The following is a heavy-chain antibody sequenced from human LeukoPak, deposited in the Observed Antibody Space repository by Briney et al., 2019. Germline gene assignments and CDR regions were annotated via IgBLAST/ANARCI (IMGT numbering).Heavy chain of an antibody. V-gene: IGHV4-61*05. CDR2: IYYSGST. CDR1: GGSISSSSYY. J-gene: IGHJ6*03. D-gene: IGHD5-18*01. Sequence: SETLSLTCTVSGGSISSSSYYWGWIRQPPGKGLEWIGYIYYSGSTNYNPSLKSRVTISVDTSKNQFSLKLSSVTAADTAVYYCARGNYGYYYYYYYMDVWGKGTTVTVSS. CDR3: ARGNYGYYYYYYYMDV.